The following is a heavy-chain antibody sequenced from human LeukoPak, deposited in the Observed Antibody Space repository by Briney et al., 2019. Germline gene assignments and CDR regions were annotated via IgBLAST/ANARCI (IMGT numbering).Heavy chain of an antibody. Sequence: SVTVSCKASGGTFSSYAISWVRQAPGQGLEWVGGIIPIFGTANYAQKFQGRVTITADESTSTAYMELSSLRSEDTAVYYCAREGAEYCSSTSCYLENWFDPWGQGTLVTVSS. CDR3: AREGAEYCSSTSCYLENWFDP. J-gene: IGHJ5*02. V-gene: IGHV1-69*13. CDR1: GGTFSSYA. CDR2: IIPIFGTA. D-gene: IGHD2-2*01.